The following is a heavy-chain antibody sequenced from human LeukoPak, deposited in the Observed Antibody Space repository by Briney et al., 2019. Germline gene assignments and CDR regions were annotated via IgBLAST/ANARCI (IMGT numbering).Heavy chain of an antibody. V-gene: IGHV3-30*02. CDR2: VRDDGSTK. CDR1: GFTFRSYG. D-gene: IGHD2-2*01. Sequence: PGGSLRLSCAASGFTFRSYGMHWVRQAPGKGLEWMAFVRDDGSTKYYADSVKGRFTISRDNSKSTLFLQMNSLRAEDTAVYYCAKDIGSTSLYNWFDPWGQGTLVTVSS. CDR3: AKDIGSTSLYNWFDP. J-gene: IGHJ5*02.